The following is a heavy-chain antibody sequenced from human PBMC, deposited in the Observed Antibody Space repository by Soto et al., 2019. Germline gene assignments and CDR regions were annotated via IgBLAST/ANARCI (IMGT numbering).Heavy chain of an antibody. Sequence: QVQLQESGPRLVKPSETLSLTRTVSGGSMIAYYWNWMRQPPGKGLQWIGYTYYSGSTTYNPSLKSRVTISVDSSKNQFSLKLDSVTPADTAVYYCARVRGTAGKRYFDYWGPGTLVTVSS. CDR2: TYYSGST. CDR1: GGSMIAYY. J-gene: IGHJ4*02. D-gene: IGHD6-13*01. V-gene: IGHV4-59*01. CDR3: ARVRGTAGKRYFDY.